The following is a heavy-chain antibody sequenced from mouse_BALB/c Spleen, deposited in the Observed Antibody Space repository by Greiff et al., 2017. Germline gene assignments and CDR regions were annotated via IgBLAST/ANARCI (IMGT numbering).Heavy chain of an antibody. V-gene: IGHV1-31*01. CDR1: GYSFTGYY. CDR3: ARSGVIYYFDY. D-gene: IGHD1-1*01. Sequence: EVQVVESGPELVKPGASVKISCKASGYSFTGYYMHWVKQSHVKSLEWIGRIDPYNGATSYNQNFKDKASLTVDKSSSTAYMELHSLTSEDSAVYYCARSGVIYYFDYWGQGTTLTVSS. CDR2: IDPYNGAT. J-gene: IGHJ2*01.